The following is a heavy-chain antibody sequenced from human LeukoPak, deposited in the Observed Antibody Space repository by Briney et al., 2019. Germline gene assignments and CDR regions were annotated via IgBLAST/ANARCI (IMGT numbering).Heavy chain of an antibody. CDR3: AIVYDSSAYYGGQRGGGIDY. Sequence: SETLSLTCSVSGGSITSSSHYWGWIRQPPGKGLEWIGSIHYSGSTFYNPYLTSRVTISLDTSKNHFFLKLSSVTAADTAVYYCAIVYDSSAYYGGQRGGGIDYWGQGTLVTVSS. CDR1: GGSITSSSHY. J-gene: IGHJ4*02. V-gene: IGHV4-39*07. D-gene: IGHD3-22*01. CDR2: IHYSGST.